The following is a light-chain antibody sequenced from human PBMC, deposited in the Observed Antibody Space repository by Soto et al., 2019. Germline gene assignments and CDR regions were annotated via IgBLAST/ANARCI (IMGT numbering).Light chain of an antibody. CDR3: CSYAGGSTLV. Sequence: QSALTQPASVSGSPGQSITISCTGTSNDVGSYNLVSWYQQHPGKAPKLMIYEGSKRPSGVSNRFSGSKSDNTASLTISGLQAEDEADYYCCSYAGGSTLVFGGGTKLTVL. J-gene: IGLJ2*01. CDR2: EGS. V-gene: IGLV2-23*03. CDR1: SNDVGSYNL.